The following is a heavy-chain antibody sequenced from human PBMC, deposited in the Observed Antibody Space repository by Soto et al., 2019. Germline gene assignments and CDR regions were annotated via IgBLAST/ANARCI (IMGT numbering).Heavy chain of an antibody. CDR2: IYYSGST. Sequence: SDTLSLTCTVSGGSISSYYWSWMRQPPGKGLEWIGYIYYSGSTNYNPSLKSRVTISVDTSKNQFSLKLSSVTAADTAVYYCARVKSITIFGVALDAFDIWGQGTMVTVS. V-gene: IGHV4-59*07. CDR1: GGSISSYY. J-gene: IGHJ3*02. D-gene: IGHD3-3*01. CDR3: ARVKSITIFGVALDAFDI.